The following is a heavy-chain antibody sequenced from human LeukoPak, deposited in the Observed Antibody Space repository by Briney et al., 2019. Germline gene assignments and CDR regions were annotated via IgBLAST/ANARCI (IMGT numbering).Heavy chain of an antibody. Sequence: GGSLRLSCAASGFTFSDYYMSWIRQSPGSGLEWVSYISTSGSTIYYADSVKGRFTVSRDNAKNSLFLQMNSLRAEDTAVHYCARVVSENSGYQGYWGQGTLVTVSS. D-gene: IGHD3-22*01. CDR1: GFTFSDYY. CDR2: ISTSGSTI. J-gene: IGHJ4*02. CDR3: ARVVSENSGYQGY. V-gene: IGHV3-11*04.